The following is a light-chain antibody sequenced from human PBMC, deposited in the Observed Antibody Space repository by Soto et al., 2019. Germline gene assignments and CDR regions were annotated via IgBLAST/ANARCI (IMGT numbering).Light chain of an antibody. Sequence: IQLTQSPSSLSASVGDRVAITCRTSQSINNYLNWYQQKPGKAPKVLIYDATRLQSGVPSRFSGGGSGTDFTFTISSLQPEDIATYYCQQYDHLPITFGQGTRLEIK. V-gene: IGKV1-33*01. CDR1: QSINNY. CDR3: QQYDHLPIT. J-gene: IGKJ5*01. CDR2: DAT.